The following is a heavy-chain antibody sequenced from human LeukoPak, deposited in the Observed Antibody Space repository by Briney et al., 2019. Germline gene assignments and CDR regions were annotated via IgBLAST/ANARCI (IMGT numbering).Heavy chain of an antibody. CDR3: ARSPYEAVTTDY. Sequence: SVKVSCKTSGYSFISYSINWLRQAPGQGLEWMGGIIPIFGTANYAQKFQGRVTITADESTSTAYMELSSLRSEDTAVYYCARSPYEAVTTDYWGQGTLVTVSS. J-gene: IGHJ4*02. V-gene: IGHV1-69*13. CDR1: GYSFISYS. CDR2: IIPIFGTA. D-gene: IGHD4-17*01.